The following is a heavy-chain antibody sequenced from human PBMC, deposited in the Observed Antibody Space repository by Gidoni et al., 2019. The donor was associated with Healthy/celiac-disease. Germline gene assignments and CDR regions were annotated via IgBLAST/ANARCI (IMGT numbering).Heavy chain of an antibody. CDR2: ISSSSSYT. V-gene: IGHV3-11*06. D-gene: IGHD3-10*01. J-gene: IGHJ6*04. CDR3: ARDNDGSGSPLDV. Sequence: QVQLVESGGGLVKPGGSLRLSWAASGFPFSDYYMSWIRQAPGKGLEWVSYISSSSSYTNYADSVKGRFTISRDNAKNSLYLQMNSLRAEDTAVYYCARDNDGSGSPLDVWGKGTTVTVSS. CDR1: GFPFSDYY.